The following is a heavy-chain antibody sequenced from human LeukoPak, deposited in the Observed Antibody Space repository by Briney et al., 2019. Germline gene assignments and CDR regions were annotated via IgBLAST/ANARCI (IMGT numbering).Heavy chain of an antibody. J-gene: IGHJ4*02. CDR1: GCTFSSYS. CDR3: ARDFNWGSWDY. Sequence: GGSLRLSCAASGCTFSSYSMNWVLQAPGKGLEWVSSISSSSSYIYYADSVKGRFTISRDNAKNSLYLQMNSLRAEDTAVYYCARDFNWGSWDYWGQGTLVTVSS. D-gene: IGHD7-27*01. V-gene: IGHV3-21*01. CDR2: ISSSSSYI.